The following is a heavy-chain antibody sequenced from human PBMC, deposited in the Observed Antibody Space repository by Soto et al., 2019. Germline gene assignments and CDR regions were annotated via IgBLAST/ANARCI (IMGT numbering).Heavy chain of an antibody. V-gene: IGHV4-4*07. CDR3: ARGCSSTSCNPGPYYYYGMDV. CDR2: IYTSGST. J-gene: IGHJ6*02. CDR1: GGSISSYY. D-gene: IGHD2-2*01. Sequence: SETLSLTCTVSGGSISSYYWSWIRQPAGKGLEWIGRIYTSGSTNYNPSLKSRVTMSVDTSKNQFSLKLSSVTAADTAVYYCARGCSSTSCNPGPYYYYGMDVWGQGTTVTVSS.